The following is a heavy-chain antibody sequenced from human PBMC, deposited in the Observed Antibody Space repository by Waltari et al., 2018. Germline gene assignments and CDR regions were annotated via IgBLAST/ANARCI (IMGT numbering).Heavy chain of an antibody. D-gene: IGHD1-1*01. CDR2: IRHDEGT. J-gene: IGHJ5*02. CDR3: ARGTATGTTDLAP. CDR1: GHSVSSGYY. Sequence: QVQLQESGPGLVKPSETLSLTCAVSGHSVSSGYYWGWIRQPPGKGLEWIGSIRHDEGTYYKPSLRSRVTISVDTSKNQFSLNLRSVTAADTAVYYCARGTATGTTDLAPWGQGALVTVSS. V-gene: IGHV4-38-2*01.